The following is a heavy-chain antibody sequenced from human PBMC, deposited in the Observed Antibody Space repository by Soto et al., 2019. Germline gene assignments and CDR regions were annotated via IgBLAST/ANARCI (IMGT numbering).Heavy chain of an antibody. CDR1: GGSISSGDYY. Sequence: QVQLQESGPGLVKPSQTLSLTCTVSGGSISSGDYYWSWIRQPPGKGLEWIGYIYYSGSTYYNPSLKSRVTISVDTAKNQFSLKLSSVTAADTAVYYCARGGGRSGYYYVGGNYFDYWGQGTLVTVSS. D-gene: IGHD3-22*01. CDR2: IYYSGST. V-gene: IGHV4-30-4*01. J-gene: IGHJ4*02. CDR3: ARGGGRSGYYYVGGNYFDY.